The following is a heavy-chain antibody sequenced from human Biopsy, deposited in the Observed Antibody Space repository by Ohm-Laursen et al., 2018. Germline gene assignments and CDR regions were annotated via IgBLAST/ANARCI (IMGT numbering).Heavy chain of an antibody. D-gene: IGHD6-19*01. V-gene: IGHV4-4*07. CDR2: IYSSGST. J-gene: IGHJ4*02. Sequence: SETLSLTCPVSGDSISSYYWSWIRQPAGKGLEWIGRIYSSGSTNYNPSLESRVTMSVDMPKNQFSLKLSSVTAADTAIYYCARGMRSSGWPYFDSWGQGTLVTVSS. CDR3: ARGMRSSGWPYFDS. CDR1: GDSISSYY.